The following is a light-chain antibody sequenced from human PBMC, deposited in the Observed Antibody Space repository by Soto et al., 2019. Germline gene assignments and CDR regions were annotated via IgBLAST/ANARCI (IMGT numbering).Light chain of an antibody. CDR1: QSISSD. CDR3: QQYNNWPRT. CDR2: GAS. V-gene: IGKV3-15*01. J-gene: IGKJ2*01. Sequence: ETVMTQSPATLSVSPGERATLSCRASQSISSDLAWYQHKPGQAPRLLIYGASTTATGIPVRFSGSGSGTEFTLTISSLQSEDFALYYCQQYNNWPRTFGQGTKLEIK.